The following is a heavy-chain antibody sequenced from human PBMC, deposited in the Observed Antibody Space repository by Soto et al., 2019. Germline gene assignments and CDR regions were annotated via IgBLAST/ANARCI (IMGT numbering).Heavy chain of an antibody. V-gene: IGHV5-51*01. J-gene: IGHJ4*02. CDR1: GYSFTSYW. Sequence: PGESLKISCKGSGYSFTSYWIGWVRQMPGKGLEWMGIIYPGGSDTRYSPSFQGQVTISADKSISTAYLQWSSLKASDTAMYYCARRVRQGGDSSGYIDYWGQGTLVTVSS. D-gene: IGHD3-22*01. CDR3: ARRVRQGGDSSGYIDY. CDR2: IYPGGSDT.